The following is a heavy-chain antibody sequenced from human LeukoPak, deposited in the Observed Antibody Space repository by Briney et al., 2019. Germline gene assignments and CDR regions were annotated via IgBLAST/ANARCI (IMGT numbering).Heavy chain of an antibody. Sequence: SETLSLTCTVSGGSISSGSYYWSWIRQPAGKGLEWIGRIYTSGTTNYNPSLKSRVTISVDTSKNQFSLKLSSVTAADTAVYYCARTLYYYDSSGYYYGDAFDIWGQGTMVTVSS. V-gene: IGHV4-61*02. CDR3: ARTLYYYDSSGYYYGDAFDI. J-gene: IGHJ3*02. CDR1: GGSISSGSYY. D-gene: IGHD3-22*01. CDR2: IYTSGTT.